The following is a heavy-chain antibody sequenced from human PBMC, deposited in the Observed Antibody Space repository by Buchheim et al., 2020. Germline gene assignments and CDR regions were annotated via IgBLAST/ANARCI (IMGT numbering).Heavy chain of an antibody. J-gene: IGHJ4*02. CDR1: GYTFTSYW. CDR2: MYPGDSDS. CDR3: ARHVYTGGYFDY. V-gene: IGHV5-51*01. Sequence: EVQLVQSGADLKKPGESLKISCKASGYTFTSYWIAWVRQMPGKGLEWMGIMYPGDSDSQKSPSFEGQVTMSADKSINTAYLQWSSLKASDTAIYYCARHVYTGGYFDYWGQGTL. D-gene: IGHD3-16*01.